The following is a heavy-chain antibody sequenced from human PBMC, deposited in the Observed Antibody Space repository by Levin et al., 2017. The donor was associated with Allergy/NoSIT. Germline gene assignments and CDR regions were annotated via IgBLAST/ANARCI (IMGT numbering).Heavy chain of an antibody. V-gene: IGHV3-48*01. CDR1: AFSFSSFS. CDR2: ISSSSSSI. J-gene: IGHJ4*02. D-gene: IGHD3-16*01. CDR3: ARGPYSDSFDY. Sequence: GESLKISCAASAFSFSSFSMNWVRQAPGKGLEWVSYISSSSSSIYYADSVKGRFTISRDNAKNSLYLQMNSLRAEDTAVYYCARGPYSDSFDYWGQGTLVTVSP.